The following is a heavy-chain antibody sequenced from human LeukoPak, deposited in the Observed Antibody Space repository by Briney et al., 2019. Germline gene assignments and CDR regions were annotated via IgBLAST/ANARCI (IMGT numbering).Heavy chain of an antibody. CDR3: AKDRDGADRIVL. CDR1: AYDFTGYY. Sequence: GASVKVSCKVVAYDFTGYYIHWVRQAPGQGPEWMGRLNPNTGHAVYAFKFQGRVTITRDTSSNTAYMEVTRLTSDDTALYYCAKDRDGADRIVLWGQGTPVTVSS. D-gene: IGHD5-24*01. CDR2: LNPNTGHA. J-gene: IGHJ4*02. V-gene: IGHV1-2*06.